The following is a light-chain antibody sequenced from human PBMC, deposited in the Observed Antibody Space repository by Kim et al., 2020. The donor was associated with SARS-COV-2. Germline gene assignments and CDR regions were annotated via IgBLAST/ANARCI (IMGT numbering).Light chain of an antibody. J-gene: IGLJ2*01. V-gene: IGLV2-8*01. Sequence: QSALSQPPSASGSPGQSVTISCTGTSSDVGGYNYVSWYLQHPGKAPKLLIYEVSKRPSGVPDRFSGFKSGNTASLTVSGLQAEDEADYYCSSYAGSNNLVFVGEPQLTFL. CDR3: SSYAGSNNLV. CDR2: EVS. CDR1: SSDVGGYNY.